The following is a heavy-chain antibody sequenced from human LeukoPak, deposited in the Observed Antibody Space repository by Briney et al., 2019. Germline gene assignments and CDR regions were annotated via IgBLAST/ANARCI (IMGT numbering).Heavy chain of an antibody. Sequence: GGSLRLSCAASGFTFSSYSMNWVRQAPGKGLEWVSSISSSSSYIYYADSVKGRFTISRDNAKNSPYLQMNSLRAEDTAVYYCARGDGVARNYFDYWGQGTLVTVSS. CDR3: ARGDGVARNYFDY. D-gene: IGHD5-12*01. J-gene: IGHJ4*02. CDR1: GFTFSSYS. V-gene: IGHV3-21*01. CDR2: ISSSSSYI.